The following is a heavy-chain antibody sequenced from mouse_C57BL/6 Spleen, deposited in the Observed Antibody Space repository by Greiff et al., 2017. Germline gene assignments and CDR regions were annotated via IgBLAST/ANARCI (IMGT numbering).Heavy chain of an antibody. CDR1: GFSFNTYA. V-gene: IGHV10-1*01. Sequence: EVQLVESGGGLVQPKGSLKLSCAASGFSFNTYAMNWVRPAPGKGLEWVARIRSKSNNYATYYADSVKDRFTISRHDSESMLYLQMNNLKTEDTAMYYCVRGDGYYGLYYAMDYWGQGTSVTVSS. J-gene: IGHJ4*01. CDR3: VRGDGYYGLYYAMDY. CDR2: IRSKSNNYAT. D-gene: IGHD2-3*01.